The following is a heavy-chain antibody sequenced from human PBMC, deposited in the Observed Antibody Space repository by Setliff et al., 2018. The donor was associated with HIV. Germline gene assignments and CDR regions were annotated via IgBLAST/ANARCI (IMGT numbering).Heavy chain of an antibody. D-gene: IGHD2-15*01. J-gene: IGHJ5*02. Sequence: SETLSLTCTVSGGSISSGSYYWSWIRQPPGKGLEWIGSIYYSGSTYYNPSLKSRVTISVDTSKNQFSLKLSSVTAADTAVYYCASWRGLRWFDPWGRGTLVTVSS. CDR2: IYYSGST. CDR3: ASWRGLRWFDP. CDR1: GGSISSGSYY. V-gene: IGHV4-39*07.